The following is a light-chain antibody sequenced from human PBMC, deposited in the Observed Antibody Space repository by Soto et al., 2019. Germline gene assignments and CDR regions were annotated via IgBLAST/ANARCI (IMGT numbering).Light chain of an antibody. Sequence: EIVLTQSPGTLSLSPGERATLSCRASQSVSSNYLAWYQQKPGQAPRLLISGASTRATGIPARFSGSGSGTEFTLTISSLQSEDFAVYYCQQYNNWPRTFGQGTKVDIK. CDR1: QSVSSN. CDR2: GAS. CDR3: QQYNNWPRT. J-gene: IGKJ1*01. V-gene: IGKV3-15*01.